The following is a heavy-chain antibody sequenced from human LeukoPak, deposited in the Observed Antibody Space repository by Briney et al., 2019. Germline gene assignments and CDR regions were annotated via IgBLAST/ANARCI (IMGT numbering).Heavy chain of an antibody. J-gene: IGHJ4*02. CDR3: ARELGYSSSSAFDY. CDR2: ISAYNGNT. Sequence: ASVKVSCKASGYTFTSYGISWVRQAPGQGLEWMGWISAYNGNTNYAQKLQGRVTMTRDTSTSTVYMELSSLRSEDTAVYYCARELGYSSSSAFDYWGQGTLVTVSS. D-gene: IGHD6-6*01. V-gene: IGHV1-18*01. CDR1: GYTFTSYG.